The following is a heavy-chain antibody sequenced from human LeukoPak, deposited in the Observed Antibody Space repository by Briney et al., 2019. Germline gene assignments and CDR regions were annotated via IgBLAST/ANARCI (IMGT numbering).Heavy chain of an antibody. J-gene: IGHJ4*02. CDR1: GFSFSYYS. V-gene: IGHV3-21*01. CDR3: ARERVYCSGGSCLSYYFDY. CDR2: ISSSGRYI. D-gene: IGHD2-15*01. Sequence: GGSLRLSCAASGFSFSYYSMSWVRQAPGKGLEWVSSISSSGRYIQYTDSAKGRFTVSRDNAKKALYLQMNSLRAEDTAVYYCARERVYCSGGSCLSYYFDYWGQGTLVTVSS.